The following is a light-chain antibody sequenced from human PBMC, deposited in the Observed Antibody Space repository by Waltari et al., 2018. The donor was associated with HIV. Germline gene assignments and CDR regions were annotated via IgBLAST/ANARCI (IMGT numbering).Light chain of an antibody. CDR2: ASS. Sequence: VLTQSPATLSVSPGENATLSCRASQTSDQKSLTWYQQRPGQAPRLVLLASSTRATGIPDRVRGSESGTEFTLTIRRLEPEDFAIYYCQVYGGSPRWTFGPGTRLELK. J-gene: IGKJ1*01. CDR3: QVYGGSPRWT. V-gene: IGKV3-20*01. CDR1: QTSDQKS.